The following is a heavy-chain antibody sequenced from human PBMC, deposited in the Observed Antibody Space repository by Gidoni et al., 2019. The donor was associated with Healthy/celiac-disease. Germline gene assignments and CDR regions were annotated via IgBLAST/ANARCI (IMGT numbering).Heavy chain of an antibody. Sequence: QVLLVQSGAEVKKLGSSVKLSCKASGGTFSSYAISWVRQAPGQGLEWMGGIIPIFGTANYAQKYQGRVTITADESTSTAYMELSSLRSEDTAVYYCASGINYYDSSRWFDPWGQGTLVTVSS. CDR2: IIPIFGTA. D-gene: IGHD3-22*01. CDR1: GGTFSSYA. CDR3: ASGINYYDSSRWFDP. V-gene: IGHV1-69*01. J-gene: IGHJ5*02.